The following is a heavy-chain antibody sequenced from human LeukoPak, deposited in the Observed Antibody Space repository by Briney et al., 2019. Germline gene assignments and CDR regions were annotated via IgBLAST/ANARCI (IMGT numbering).Heavy chain of an antibody. V-gene: IGHV4-34*01. CDR1: GGSFSGYY. J-gene: IGHJ4*02. D-gene: IGHD3-22*01. Sequence: SETLSLTCAVYGGSFSGYYWSWIRQPPGKGLEWIGEINHSGSTNYNPSLKSRVTISVDTSKNQFSLKLSSVTAADTAVYYCARDKVYYYDSSGPGGFDYWGQGTLVTVSS. CDR3: ARDKVYYYDSSGPGGFDY. CDR2: INHSGST.